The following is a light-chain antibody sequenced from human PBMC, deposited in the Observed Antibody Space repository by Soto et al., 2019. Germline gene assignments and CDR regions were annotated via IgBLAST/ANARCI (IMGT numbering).Light chain of an antibody. CDR3: QQYNNWPPFT. V-gene: IGKV3-15*01. CDR1: QSVSSN. Sequence: EVVMTQSPATLSVSPGERATLSCRASQSVSSNLDWFQQKPGQAPRLLIYGAATRATGIPTRFSGSGCGTEFTLTISSLQSEDFAVYECQQYNNWPPFTFGRGTRLEMK. J-gene: IGKJ2*01. CDR2: GAA.